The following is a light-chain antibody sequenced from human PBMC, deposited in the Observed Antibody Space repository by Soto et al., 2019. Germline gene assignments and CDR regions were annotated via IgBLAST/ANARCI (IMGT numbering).Light chain of an antibody. CDR3: CSYVGGYSYV. CDR1: SSDVGDYNS. CDR2: DVS. V-gene: IGLV2-11*01. Sequence: SALTKPRSVSGSPGQSVTVSCIGTSSDVGDYNSVSWYQQHPGKAPKLMIYDVSKRPSGVPDRFSGSKSGNTASLTISGLQAEDEADYYCCSYVGGYSYVFGIGTKVTVL. J-gene: IGLJ1*01.